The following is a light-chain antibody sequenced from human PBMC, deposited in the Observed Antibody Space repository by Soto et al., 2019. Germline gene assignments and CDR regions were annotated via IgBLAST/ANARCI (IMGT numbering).Light chain of an antibody. CDR1: SSNIGTNT. Sequence: QSVLTQPPSASGTPGQRVTISCSGSSSNIGTNTVNWYQQLPGTAPKLLIYSNDQRPSGVPDRLSGSKSGTSASLAISGLQSDDEADYYCAAWDDSLSGWVFGGGTKLTVL. CDR3: AAWDDSLSGWV. J-gene: IGLJ3*02. CDR2: SND. V-gene: IGLV1-44*01.